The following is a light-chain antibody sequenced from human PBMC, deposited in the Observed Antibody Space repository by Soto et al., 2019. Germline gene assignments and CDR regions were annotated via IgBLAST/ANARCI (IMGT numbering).Light chain of an antibody. V-gene: IGKV3-15*01. CDR2: DAS. CDR3: LQYDTWPPGT. Sequence: IFMTQSPATLSVSPGGRATLSCRASEDVSSKLAWYQQKPGLHPRLVIYDASTRATGIPGRFSGSGSGKDFTLTISGLQSEDFAIYYCLQYDTWPPGTFGQGTKVEI. J-gene: IGKJ1*01. CDR1: EDVSSK.